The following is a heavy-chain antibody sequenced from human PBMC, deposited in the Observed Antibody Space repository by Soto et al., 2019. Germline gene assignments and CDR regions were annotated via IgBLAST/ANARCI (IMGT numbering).Heavy chain of an antibody. CDR2: IIPIFGTA. CDR3: ARGYSGSTGNGCDP. D-gene: IGHD5-12*01. CDR1: GGTFSSYA. Sequence: ASVKVSCKASGGTFSSYAISWVRQAPGQGLEWMGGIIPIFGTANYAQKFQGRVTITADKSTSTAYMELRRLRSEDTAVYYCARGYSGSTGNGCDPWGQGTLVTVSS. J-gene: IGHJ5*02. V-gene: IGHV1-69*06.